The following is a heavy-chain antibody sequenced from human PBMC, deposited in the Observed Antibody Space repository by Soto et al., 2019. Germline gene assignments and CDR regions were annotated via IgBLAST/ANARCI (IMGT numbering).Heavy chain of an antibody. CDR3: EGDQGRATPFDY. J-gene: IGHJ4*02. CDR2: IIPILGIA. Sequence: QVQLVQSGAEVKKPGSSVKVSCKASGGTFSSYTISWVRQAPGQGLEWMGRIIPILGIANYAQKFQGRVXIXAXXSASTADIELSSLRSEGTAVYYREGDQGRATPFDYWGQGTLVPVSS. V-gene: IGHV1-69*08. D-gene: IGHD1-26*01. CDR1: GGTFSSYT.